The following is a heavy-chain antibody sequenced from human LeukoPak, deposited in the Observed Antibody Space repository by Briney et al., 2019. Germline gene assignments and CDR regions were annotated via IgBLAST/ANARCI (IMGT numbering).Heavy chain of an antibody. CDR3: ARHADYSNWFDP. D-gene: IGHD4-11*01. CDR2: IYHSGST. CDR1: GYSISSGYY. V-gene: IGHV4-38-2*01. J-gene: IGHJ5*02. Sequence: SETLSLTCAVSGYSISSGYYWGWIRQPPGKGLEWIGSIYHSGSTYYNPSLKSRVTISVGTSKNRFSLKLSSVTAADTAVYYCARHADYSNWFDPWGQGTLVTVSS.